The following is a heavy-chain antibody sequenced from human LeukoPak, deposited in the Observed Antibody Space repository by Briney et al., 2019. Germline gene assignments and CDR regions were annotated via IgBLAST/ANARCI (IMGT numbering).Heavy chain of an antibody. CDR1: GFTFSSYA. CDR2: ISSNGGST. D-gene: IGHD3-22*01. V-gene: IGHV3-64*01. CDR3: ARTDSSGYYWVY. Sequence: GGSLRLSCAASGFTFSSYAMHWVRQAPGKGLEYVSAISSNGGSTYYANSVKGRFTISGDNSKNTLYLQMGSLRAEDMAVYYCARTDSSGYYWVYWGQGTLVTVSS. J-gene: IGHJ4*02.